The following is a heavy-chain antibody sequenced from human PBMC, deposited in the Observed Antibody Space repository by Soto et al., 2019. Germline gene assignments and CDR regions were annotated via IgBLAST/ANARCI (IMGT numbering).Heavy chain of an antibody. CDR2: INRDGSKP. CDR3: ARDVSRGSSSLYLDSFDI. D-gene: IGHD6-13*01. Sequence: EVHLEESGGDLVQPGGSLRLSCAASGFTLSAYWMTWVRQAPGTGLEWVANINRDGSKPSSLDSVRGRFTISRGNVGNSLAPRLDTLRAGGTALYECARDVSRGSSSLYLDSFDIWGQGTMVSVTS. V-gene: IGHV3-7*05. CDR1: GFTLSAYW. J-gene: IGHJ3*02.